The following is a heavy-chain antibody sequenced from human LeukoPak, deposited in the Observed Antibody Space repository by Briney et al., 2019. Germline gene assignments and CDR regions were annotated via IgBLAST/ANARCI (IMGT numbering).Heavy chain of an antibody. CDR3: ARFTGTTSSDYYYYMDV. V-gene: IGHV1-8*01. J-gene: IGHJ6*03. D-gene: IGHD1-7*01. CDR2: MNPNSGNT. CDR1: GYTFTSYD. Sequence: GASVKVSCKASGYTFTSYDINWVRQATGQGLEWMGWMNPNSGNTGYAQKFQGRVTMTRNTSISTAYMELGSLRSEDTAVYYCARFTGTTSSDYYYYMDVWGKGTTVTVSS.